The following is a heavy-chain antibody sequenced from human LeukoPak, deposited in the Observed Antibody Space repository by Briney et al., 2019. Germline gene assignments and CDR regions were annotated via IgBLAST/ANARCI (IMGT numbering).Heavy chain of an antibody. D-gene: IGHD5-24*01. CDR2: INPNSGGT. CDR1: GGTFSSYA. Sequence: GGSVKVSCKASGGTFSSYAISWVRQAPGQGLEWMGWINPNSGGTNYTQNFQGRVTMTRDTSISTAYMELRRLGYDDTAVYYCARDTRSSYLQYYFDYWGQGTLVTVSS. J-gene: IGHJ4*02. CDR3: ARDTRSSYLQYYFDY. V-gene: IGHV1-2*02.